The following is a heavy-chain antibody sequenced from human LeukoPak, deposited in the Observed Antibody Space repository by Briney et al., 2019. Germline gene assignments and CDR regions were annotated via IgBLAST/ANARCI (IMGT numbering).Heavy chain of an antibody. V-gene: IGHV3-64*01. D-gene: IGHD5-24*01. CDR3: ARDGVATNDY. CDR2: INTDGGTT. Sequence: GGSLRLSCAASGFTFSTFATQWVRQAPEKGLEYVSGINTDGGTTYYANSVKGRFTISRDNPKNTLYLQMGSLRVEDTAVYYCARDGVATNDYWGQGTLVTVSS. J-gene: IGHJ4*02. CDR1: GFTFSTFA.